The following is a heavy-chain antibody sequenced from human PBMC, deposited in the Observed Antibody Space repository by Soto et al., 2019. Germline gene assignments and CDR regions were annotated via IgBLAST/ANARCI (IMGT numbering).Heavy chain of an antibody. Sequence: QVQLQESGPGLVKPSETLSLTCTVSGGCISSYYWSWIRQPPGKGLEWIGYIYYSGSTNYNPSLKSRITISVDTSKNQFSLKLSSVTAADTAVYYCARRYGWAFDIWGQGTMVTASS. CDR3: ARRYGWAFDI. J-gene: IGHJ3*02. V-gene: IGHV4-59*08. CDR1: GGCISSYY. CDR2: IYYSGST. D-gene: IGHD3-16*01.